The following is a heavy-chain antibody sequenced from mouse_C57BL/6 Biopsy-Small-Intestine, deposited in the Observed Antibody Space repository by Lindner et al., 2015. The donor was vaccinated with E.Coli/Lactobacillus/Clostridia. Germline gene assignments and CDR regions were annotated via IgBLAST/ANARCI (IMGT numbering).Heavy chain of an antibody. CDR3: TRRSNWSFDY. CDR1: GYTLANYC. Sequence: VQLQESGAQLARPGASVKLSCETSGYTLANYCLTWVKQTPVHGLEWIGAIDPETDNTAYNQKFKGEAILTADKSSSTAYMELRSLTSEDSAVYYCTRRSNWSFDYWGQGTTLTVSS. CDR2: IDPETDNT. V-gene: IGHV1-15*01. J-gene: IGHJ2*01. D-gene: IGHD4-1*01.